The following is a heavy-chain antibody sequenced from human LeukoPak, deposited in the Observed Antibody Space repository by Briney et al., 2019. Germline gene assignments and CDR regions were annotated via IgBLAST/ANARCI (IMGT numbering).Heavy chain of an antibody. CDR3: ARDSMITFGGTHYMDV. CDR1: GGSISSYY. J-gene: IGHJ6*03. D-gene: IGHD3-16*01. CDR2: IYYSGST. Sequence: PSETLSLTCTVSGGSISSYYWGWIRQPPGKGLEWIGSIYYSGSTYYNPSLKSRVTVSVDTSKNQFSLKLSSVTAADTAVYYCARDSMITFGGTHYMDVWGKGTTVTVSS. V-gene: IGHV4-39*07.